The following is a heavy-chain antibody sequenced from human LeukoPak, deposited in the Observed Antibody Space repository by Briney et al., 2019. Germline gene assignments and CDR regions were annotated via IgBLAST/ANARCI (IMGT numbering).Heavy chain of an antibody. CDR2: IYYSGST. Sequence: SETLSLTCTVSGGSISSYYWSWLRQPPGKGLEWIGYIYYSGSTNYNPSLKSRVTISVDTSKNQFSLKLSSVTAADTAVYYWARDGVIAAAANRWFDPWGQGTLVTVSS. CDR1: GGSISSYY. CDR3: ARDGVIAAAANRWFDP. D-gene: IGHD6-13*01. J-gene: IGHJ5*02. V-gene: IGHV4-59*01.